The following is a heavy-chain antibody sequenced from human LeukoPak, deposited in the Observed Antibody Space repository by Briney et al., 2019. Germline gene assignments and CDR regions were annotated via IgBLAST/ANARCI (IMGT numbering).Heavy chain of an antibody. CDR2: INLRGSEK. CDR1: GFTFSNYW. Sequence: GGSLRLSCATSGFTFSNYWMSWVRQAPGKGLEWVANINLRGSEKYYVDSVKGRFTISRDNAKNSLYLQMNSLRAEDTAVYYCASPRYDSSGPFDYWGQGTLVTVSS. V-gene: IGHV3-7*01. D-gene: IGHD3-22*01. J-gene: IGHJ4*02. CDR3: ASPRYDSSGPFDY.